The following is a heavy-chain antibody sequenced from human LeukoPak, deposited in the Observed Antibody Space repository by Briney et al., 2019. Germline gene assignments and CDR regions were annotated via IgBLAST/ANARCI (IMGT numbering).Heavy chain of an antibody. Sequence: GGSLRLSCAASGLTVSTNYMSWVRQAPGKGLEWVSVIYSGGSTYYADSVKGRFIISRDNSKNTLYLQVNSLRAEDTAVYYCAREVVGAYYFDYWGQGTLVTVSS. CDR2: IYSGGST. CDR3: AREVVGAYYFDY. J-gene: IGHJ4*02. D-gene: IGHD1-26*01. V-gene: IGHV3-66*02. CDR1: GLTVSTNY.